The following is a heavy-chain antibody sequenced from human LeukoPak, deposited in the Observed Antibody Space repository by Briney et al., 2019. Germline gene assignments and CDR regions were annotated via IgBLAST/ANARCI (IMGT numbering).Heavy chain of an antibody. CDR2: ISESGGNK. D-gene: IGHD2-2*01. CDR1: GFTFSSNE. CDR3: ARDGCSSTSCQPGYKDYYYMDV. J-gene: IGHJ6*03. V-gene: IGHV3-48*03. Sequence: PGGSLRLSCEASGFTFSSNEMNWIRQAPGKGLEWVSYISESGGNKYYSDSVKGRFTISRDNAKNSLYLQMNSLRAEDTAVYYCARDGCSSTSCQPGYKDYYYMDVWGKGTTVTVS.